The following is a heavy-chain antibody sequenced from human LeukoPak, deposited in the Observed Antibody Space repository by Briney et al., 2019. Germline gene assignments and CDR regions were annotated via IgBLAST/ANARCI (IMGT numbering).Heavy chain of an antibody. CDR1: GYTFISYF. CDR2: IIPIFGPA. V-gene: IGHV1-69*13. J-gene: IGHJ6*03. Sequence: GASVKISCKASGYTFISYFMFWVRQAPGQGLEWMGGIIPIFGPANYAQKFQGRVTITADESTSTAYMELSSLRSEDTAVYYCARAPEEPAAISTPVYYYYYMDVWGKGTTVTVSS. D-gene: IGHD2-2*02. CDR3: ARAPEEPAAISTPVYYYYYMDV.